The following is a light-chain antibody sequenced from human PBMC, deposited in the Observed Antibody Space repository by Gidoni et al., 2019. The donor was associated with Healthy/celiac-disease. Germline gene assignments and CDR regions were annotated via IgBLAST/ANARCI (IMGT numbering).Light chain of an antibody. CDR1: QSINSY. V-gene: IGKV1-39*01. CDR3: QQSYSTPPYT. CDR2: AAS. J-gene: IGKJ2*01. Sequence: IQMTQSTSSLSASLGDRVTITCRASQSINSYLNWYQQKPGKAPKLLIYAASRLQSGVPSRFSGSGYGTDFTLTIRSLQREDFATYNCQQSYSTPPYTFGQGTKLEIK.